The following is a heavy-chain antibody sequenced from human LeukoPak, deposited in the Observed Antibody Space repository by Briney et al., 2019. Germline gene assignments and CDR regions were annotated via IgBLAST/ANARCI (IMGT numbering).Heavy chain of an antibody. CDR1: GGSFSGYY. CDR2: IHNSGST. V-gene: IGHV4-34*01. D-gene: IGHD3-10*01. Sequence: SETLSLTCAVYGGSFSGYYWSWIRQPPGKGLEWIGEIHNSGSTNYNPSLKSRVTISVDTSKNQFSLKLSSVTAADTAEYYCARFSTYGSGSYYIRYYYYYMDVWGKGTTVTISS. CDR3: ARFSTYGSGSYYIRYYYYYMDV. J-gene: IGHJ6*03.